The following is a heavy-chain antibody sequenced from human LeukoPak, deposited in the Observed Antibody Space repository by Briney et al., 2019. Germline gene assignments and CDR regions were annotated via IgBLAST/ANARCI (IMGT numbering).Heavy chain of an antibody. V-gene: IGHV4-59*11. CDR1: GGSISSHY. CDR2: IYYSGST. J-gene: IGHJ6*02. CDR3: ARGGYSSGYYALGFYYGMDV. D-gene: IGHD3-22*01. Sequence: PSETLSLTRTVSGGSISSHYWSWIRQPPGKGLEWIGYIYYSGSTNYNPSLKSRVTISVDTSKNQFSLKLSSVTAADTAVYYCARGGYSSGYYALGFYYGMDVWGQGTTVTVSS.